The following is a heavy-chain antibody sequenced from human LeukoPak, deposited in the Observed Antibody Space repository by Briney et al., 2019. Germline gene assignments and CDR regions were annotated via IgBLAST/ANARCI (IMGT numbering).Heavy chain of an antibody. CDR1: GYRFTSYW. D-gene: IGHD2-2*01. CDR2: IYPGDSDT. V-gene: IGHV5-51*01. CDR3: ARRQGCSSTSCPPDS. Sequence: PGESLKISCKVSGYRFTSYWIAWVRQMPGKGLEWMGIIYPGDSDTRYSPSFQGQVTISADKSISTAYLQWSSLKASDTAMYYCARRQGCSSTSCPPDSWGQGTLVTVSS. J-gene: IGHJ4*02.